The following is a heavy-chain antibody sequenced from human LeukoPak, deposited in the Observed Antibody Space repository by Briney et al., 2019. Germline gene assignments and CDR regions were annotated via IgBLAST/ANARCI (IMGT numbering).Heavy chain of an antibody. CDR1: GGSFSGYY. Sequence: PSETLSLTCAVYGGSFSGYYWSWIRQPPGKGLKWIGEINHSGSTNYNPSLKSRVTISVDTSKNQFSLKLSSVTAADTAVYYCARGYDFWSGSFYYYYMDVWGKGTTVTVSS. D-gene: IGHD3-3*01. J-gene: IGHJ6*03. CDR3: ARGYDFWSGSFYYYYMDV. V-gene: IGHV4-34*01. CDR2: INHSGST.